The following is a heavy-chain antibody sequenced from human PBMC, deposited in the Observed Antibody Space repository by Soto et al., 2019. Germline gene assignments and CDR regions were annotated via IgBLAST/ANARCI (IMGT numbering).Heavy chain of an antibody. J-gene: IGHJ3*02. V-gene: IGHV4-61*01. Sequence: TLSLTCTVSGGSVVSATYYWTWIRQPPGKGLEWIGYIYYDGATSYSPSLKSRVTISMDTSKNQFSLKLTSVTAADTALYFCARVLPGVAAAFDAFDIWGQGTVVTVSS. D-gene: IGHD6-13*01. CDR1: GGSVVSATYY. CDR2: IYYDGAT. CDR3: ARVLPGVAAAFDAFDI.